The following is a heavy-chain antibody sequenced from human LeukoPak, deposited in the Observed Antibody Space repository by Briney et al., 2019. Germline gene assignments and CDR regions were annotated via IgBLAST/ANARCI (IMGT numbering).Heavy chain of an antibody. Sequence: SETLSLTCTVSGGSISSSSYYWGWIRQPPGKGLEWIGEIYHSGSTNYNPSLKSRVTISVDKSKNQFSLKLSSVTAADTAVYYCARQVDTAMATYNWFDPWGQGTLVTVSS. CDR2: IYHSGST. D-gene: IGHD5-18*01. V-gene: IGHV4-39*07. CDR1: GGSISSSSYY. CDR3: ARQVDTAMATYNWFDP. J-gene: IGHJ5*02.